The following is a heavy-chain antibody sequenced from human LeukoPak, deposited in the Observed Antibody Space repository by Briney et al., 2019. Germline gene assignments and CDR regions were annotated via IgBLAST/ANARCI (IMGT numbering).Heavy chain of an antibody. CDR1: GGSISSSSYY. J-gene: IGHJ5*02. D-gene: IGHD2-8*01. CDR2: IYHSGST. V-gene: IGHV4-39*01. CDR3: AGSTYDNWFDP. Sequence: KPSETLSLTCTVSGGSISSSSYYCGWIRQPPGKGLEWIGSIYHSGSTYYNPSLKSRVTLSVETSKNRFSLKLSSVTAADTAVYYCAGSTYDNWFDPWGQGTLVTVSS.